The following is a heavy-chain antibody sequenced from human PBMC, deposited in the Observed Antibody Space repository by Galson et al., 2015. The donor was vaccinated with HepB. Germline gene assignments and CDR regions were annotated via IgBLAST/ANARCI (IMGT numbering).Heavy chain of an antibody. D-gene: IGHD2-8*01. J-gene: IGHJ4*02. V-gene: IGHV3-74*01. CDR1: GFTFSNYW. Sequence: SLRLSCAGSGFTFSNYWMHWVRQAPGKGLVWVSRINMDGRSTTYADSVKGRFTISRDTSKNTLYLQMNSLRAEDTPVYYCANGWSRGFDYWGQGTLVTVSS. CDR2: INMDGRST. CDR3: ANGWSRGFDY.